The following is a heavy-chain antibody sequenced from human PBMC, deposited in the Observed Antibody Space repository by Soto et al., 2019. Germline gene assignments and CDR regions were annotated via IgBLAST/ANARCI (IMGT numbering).Heavy chain of an antibody. J-gene: IGHJ6*02. D-gene: IGHD6-13*01. CDR1: GGSISSYYW. Sequence: TLSLTCTVSGGSISSYYWSWIRQPPGKGLEWFGRIDWDDDKFYSTSLKTRLTISMDTSKNQVVLTMTTVDAVDTATYYCARESIAAAGPPYYYYYYGMDVWGQGTTVTVSS. CDR3: ARESIAAAGPPYYYYYYGMDV. V-gene: IGHV2-70*16. CDR2: IDWDDDK.